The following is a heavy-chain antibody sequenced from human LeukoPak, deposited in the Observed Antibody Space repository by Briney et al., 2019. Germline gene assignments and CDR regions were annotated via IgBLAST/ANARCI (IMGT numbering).Heavy chain of an antibody. J-gene: IGHJ4*02. V-gene: IGHV3-21*01. CDR1: GFTFSRYS. CDR3: ARLDLFDY. CDR2: ISGDSNYI. Sequence: GGSLRLSCAASGFTFSRYSMNWVRQVPGKGLEWVASISGDSNYIYYADSVKGRFTISRDNAKKSLYLQMNSLRADDTAVYYCARLDLFDYWGQGTLVTVSS. D-gene: IGHD3-9*01.